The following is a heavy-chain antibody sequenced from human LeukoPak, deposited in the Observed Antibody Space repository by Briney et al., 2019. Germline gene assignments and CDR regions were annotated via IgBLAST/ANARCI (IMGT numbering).Heavy chain of an antibody. CDR3: AKDEENYCSGGSCYFQLWSRVFDY. D-gene: IGHD2-15*01. V-gene: IGHV3-23*01. J-gene: IGHJ4*02. CDR1: GFTFSHYG. Sequence: HPGGSLRLSCAASGFTFSHYGMSWVRQAPGKGLEWVSTINYNAGSTYYADSVKGRFTISRDNSKNTLYLQMNSLRAEDTAVYYCAKDEENYCSGGSCYFQLWSRVFDYWGQGTLVTVSS. CDR2: INYNAGST.